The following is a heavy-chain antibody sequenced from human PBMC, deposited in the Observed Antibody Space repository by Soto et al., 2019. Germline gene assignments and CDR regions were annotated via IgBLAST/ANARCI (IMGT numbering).Heavy chain of an antibody. J-gene: IGHJ2*01. CDR3: ARGTPPRGWYFDL. D-gene: IGHD2-15*01. Sequence: QVQLVQSGAEVKKPGSSVKVSCKASGGTFSSYAISWVRQAPGQGLEWMGIINPSGGSTSYAQKFQGRVTMTRDTSTSTVYMELSSLRSEDTAVYYCARGTPPRGWYFDLWGRGTLVTVSS. V-gene: IGHV1-46*01. CDR2: INPSGGST. CDR1: GGTFSSYA.